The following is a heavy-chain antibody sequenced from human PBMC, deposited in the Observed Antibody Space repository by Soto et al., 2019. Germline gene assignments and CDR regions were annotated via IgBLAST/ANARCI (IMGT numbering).Heavy chain of an antibody. CDR1: GGSFSGYY. D-gene: IGHD6-25*01. J-gene: IGHJ5*02. CDR3: ARGSVYSPEQTKSFDP. CDR2: INHSGST. V-gene: IGHV4-34*01. Sequence: SETLSLTCAVYGGSFSGYYWSWIRQPPGKGLEWIGEINHSGSTNYNPSLKSRVTISVDTSKNQFSLKLSSVTAADTAVYYCARGSVYSPEQTKSFDPWGQEPRVTVP.